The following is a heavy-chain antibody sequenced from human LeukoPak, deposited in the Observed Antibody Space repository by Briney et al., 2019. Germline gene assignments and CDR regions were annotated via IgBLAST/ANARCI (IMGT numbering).Heavy chain of an antibody. CDR1: GLTFSSYW. CDR3: ASGVYHFDH. J-gene: IGHJ4*02. D-gene: IGHD6-6*01. Sequence: GGSLRLSCAASGLTFSSYWMCWVRQAPGKGLEWVANMNEDGSEKYYLNSVKGRFTISRDNAKNSVYLQMNSLRAEDTAVYYCASGVYHFDHWGQGTLVTVSS. V-gene: IGHV3-7*01. CDR2: MNEDGSEK.